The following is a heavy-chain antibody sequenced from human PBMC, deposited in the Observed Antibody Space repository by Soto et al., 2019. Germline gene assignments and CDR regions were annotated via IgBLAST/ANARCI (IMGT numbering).Heavy chain of an antibody. CDR2: INPNSGGT. J-gene: IGHJ6*02. D-gene: IGHD2-15*01. Sequence: ASVKVSCKASGGTFSSYAISWVRQAPGQGLEWMGWINPNSGGTNYAQKFQGRVTMTRDTSISTAYMELSRLRSDDTAVYYCARDVGGAGGMDVWGQGTTVTVSS. CDR1: GGTFSSYA. CDR3: ARDVGGAGGMDV. V-gene: IGHV1-2*02.